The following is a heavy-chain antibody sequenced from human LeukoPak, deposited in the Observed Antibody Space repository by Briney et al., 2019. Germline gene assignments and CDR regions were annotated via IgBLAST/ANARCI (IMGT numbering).Heavy chain of an antibody. D-gene: IGHD1-26*01. CDR3: ARREVYYYGMDV. Sequence: PSETLSLTCTVSGGSISSYYWSWIRQPPGKGLEWIGYIYYSGSTNYNPSLKSRVTISVDTSKNQFSLKLSSVTAADTAVYYCARREVYYYGMDVWGQGTTVTVSS. J-gene: IGHJ6*02. CDR2: IYYSGST. CDR1: GGSISSYY. V-gene: IGHV4-59*08.